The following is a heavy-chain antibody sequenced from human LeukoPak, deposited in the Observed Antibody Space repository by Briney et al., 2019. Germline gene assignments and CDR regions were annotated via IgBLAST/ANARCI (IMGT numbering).Heavy chain of an antibody. V-gene: IGHV3-23*01. CDR1: GFAFSSYA. CDR2: ISGGGGST. CDR3: ARDRDGPNCYMDV. J-gene: IGHJ6*03. D-gene: IGHD5-24*01. Sequence: GRSLRLSCAASGFAFSSYAMSWVRQAPGKGLEWVSAISGGGGSTYYADSVKGRFTISRDNAENTLYLQMNSLRDEDTGIYYCARDRDGPNCYMDVWGKGTTVTVSS.